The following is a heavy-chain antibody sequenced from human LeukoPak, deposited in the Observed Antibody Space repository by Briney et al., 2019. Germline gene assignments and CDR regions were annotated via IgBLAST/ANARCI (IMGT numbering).Heavy chain of an antibody. CDR3: AKDRSYDSSGYPDY. Sequence: PGRSLRLSCAASGFTFGSYGMHWVRQAPGKGLVWVAVISYDGSNKYYADSVKGRFTISRGNSKNTLYLQMNSLRAEDTAVYYCAKDRSYDSSGYPDYWGQGTLVTVSS. CDR1: GFTFGSYG. CDR2: ISYDGSNK. V-gene: IGHV3-30*18. D-gene: IGHD3-22*01. J-gene: IGHJ4*02.